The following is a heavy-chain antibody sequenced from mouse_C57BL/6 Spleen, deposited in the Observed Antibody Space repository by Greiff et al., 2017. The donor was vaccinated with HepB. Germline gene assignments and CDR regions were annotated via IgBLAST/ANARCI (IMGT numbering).Heavy chain of an antibody. V-gene: IGHV1-85*01. J-gene: IGHJ2*01. Sequence: VQLQQSGPELVKPGASVKLSCKASGYTFTSYDINWVKQRPGQGLEWIGWIYPRDGSTKYNEKFKGKATLTVDTDSITAYMEMHSLTSEDSAVYFCAREGVITTVVGDYWGQGTTLTVPS. CDR2: IYPRDGST. D-gene: IGHD1-1*01. CDR1: GYTFTSYD. CDR3: AREGVITTVVGDY.